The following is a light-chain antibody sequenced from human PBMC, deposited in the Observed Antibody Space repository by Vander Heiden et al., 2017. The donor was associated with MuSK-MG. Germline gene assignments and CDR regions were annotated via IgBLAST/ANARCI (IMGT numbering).Light chain of an antibody. CDR1: QSLSSTA. J-gene: IGKJ4*01. V-gene: IGKV3-20*01. CDR3: QTYDDSVLT. Sequence: LLTQSPVTLSLSPGESATLSCRASQSLSSTALTWYQQRPGQAPRLLLFGSSNRATGVPDRFSGGGSGTYFILTISRLEPEDFAVYYCQTYDDSVLTFGGGTKVEIK. CDR2: GSS.